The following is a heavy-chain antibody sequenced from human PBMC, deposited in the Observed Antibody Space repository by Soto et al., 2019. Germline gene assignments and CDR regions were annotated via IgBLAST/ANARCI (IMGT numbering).Heavy chain of an antibody. CDR2: IWYDGSNK. Sequence: TSLRLYCEASAFTFSSYGMHLVRQAPGKGLEWAAVIWYDGSNKYYADPVKGRFTISRDNSKNTLHLQMNSLRAKDTTVHSCPRPDLHYYDSSGREDAFDTWGPGTMVNVSS. CDR3: PRPDLHYYDSSGREDAFDT. D-gene: IGHD3-22*01. J-gene: IGHJ3*02. V-gene: IGHV3-33*01. CDR1: AFTFSSYG.